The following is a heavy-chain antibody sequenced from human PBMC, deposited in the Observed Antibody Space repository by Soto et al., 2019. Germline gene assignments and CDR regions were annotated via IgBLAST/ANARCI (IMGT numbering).Heavy chain of an antibody. CDR2: IYHSGST. D-gene: IGHD1-26*01. J-gene: IGHJ4*02. Sequence: SETLSLTCAVSGGSISSGGYSWSWIRQPPGKGLEWIGYIYHSGSTNYNPSLKSRVTISVDTSKNQFSLKLSSVTAADTAVYYCARLFPHSGSYLDYWGQGTLVTVSS. V-gene: IGHV4-30-2*01. CDR1: GGSISSGGYS. CDR3: ARLFPHSGSYLDY.